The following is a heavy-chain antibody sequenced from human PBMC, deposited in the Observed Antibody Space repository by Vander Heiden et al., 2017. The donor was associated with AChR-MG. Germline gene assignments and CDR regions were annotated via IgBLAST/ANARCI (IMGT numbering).Heavy chain of an antibody. J-gene: IGHJ6*02. Sequence: EVQLLESGGGLIQPGGSLRLSCAASGLTVNHNYMSWVRQAPGKGLEWISILYRGGNAYYADSVKGRFTISRDSSTNTLYLQMNSLRVDDTAVYYCARSGIIGTTFYDGMDVWGRGTTVTVSS. CDR3: ARSGIIGTTFYDGMDV. CDR1: GLTVNHNY. D-gene: IGHD1-20*01. CDR2: LYRGGNA. V-gene: IGHV3-53*01.